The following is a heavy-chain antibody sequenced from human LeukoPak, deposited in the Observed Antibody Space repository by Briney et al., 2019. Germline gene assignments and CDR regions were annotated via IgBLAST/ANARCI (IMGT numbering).Heavy chain of an antibody. D-gene: IGHD1-26*01. V-gene: IGHV3-33*01. J-gene: IGHJ4*02. CDR2: IWYDGSNK. CDR1: RFTFSNYG. CDR3: ARAGVGAIYYFDY. Sequence: GGSLRLSCAASRFTFSNYGMHWVRQAPGKGLEWVALIWYDGSNKYYADSVKGRFTMSRGNSKNTLYLQMNSLRAEDTAMYYCARAGVGAIYYFDYWGQGTLVTVSS.